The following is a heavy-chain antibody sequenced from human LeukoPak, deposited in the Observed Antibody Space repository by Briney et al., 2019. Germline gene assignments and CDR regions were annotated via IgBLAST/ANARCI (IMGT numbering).Heavy chain of an antibody. CDR2: ISAYNGNT. CDR1: GYTFTSYG. V-gene: IGHV1-18*01. Sequence: ASVKVSCKASGYTFTSYGISWVRQAPGQGLEWMGWISAYNGNTNYAQKLQGRVTMTTDTSTSTAYMELRSLRSDDTAVYYCARDMIIMVRGVIIKNRYGMDVWGQGTTVTVSS. D-gene: IGHD3-10*01. J-gene: IGHJ6*02. CDR3: ARDMIIMVRGVIIKNRYGMDV.